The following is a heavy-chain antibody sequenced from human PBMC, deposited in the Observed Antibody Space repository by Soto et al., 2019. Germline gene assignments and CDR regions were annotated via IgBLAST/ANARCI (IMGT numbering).Heavy chain of an antibody. D-gene: IGHD3-10*01. CDR2: ISWNGAAT. J-gene: IGHJ4*02. CDR1: GFTFDDYA. CDR3: ANLPLYGSGFDC. Sequence: EAQPVESGGGLVQPGRSLRLSCVASGFTFDDYAIHWVRQAPGKGLEWVSGISWNGAATGYADSVKGRFTISRDNVKNSLYLQMSSLRTEDTAIYYCANLPLYGSGFDCWGQGTLVTVSS. V-gene: IGHV3-9*01.